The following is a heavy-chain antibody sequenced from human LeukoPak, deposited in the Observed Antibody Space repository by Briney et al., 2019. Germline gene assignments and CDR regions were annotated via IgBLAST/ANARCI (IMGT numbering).Heavy chain of an antibody. CDR1: GFTFSSYA. CDR2: ISDSGGST. J-gene: IGHJ4*02. Sequence: GGSLRLSCAASGFTFSSYAMSWVRQAPGKGLEWVSAISDSGGSTYYADSVKGRFTISRDNSKNTLYLQMNSLRAEDTAVYYCAKGSSSGWYLFGYWGQGTLVTVSS. V-gene: IGHV3-23*01. D-gene: IGHD6-19*01. CDR3: AKGSSSGWYLFGY.